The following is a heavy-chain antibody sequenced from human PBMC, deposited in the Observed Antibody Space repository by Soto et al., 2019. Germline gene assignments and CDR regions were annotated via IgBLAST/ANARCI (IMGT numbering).Heavy chain of an antibody. CDR1: CYTFTSYG. CDR2: ISAYNGNT. V-gene: IGHV1-18*01. J-gene: IGHJ6*02. CDR3: ARDPPIRLRWYPRYYYYGMDV. D-gene: IGHD4-17*01. Sequence: ASVKVSCKASCYTFTSYGISCVRQAPGQGLEWMGWISAYNGNTNYAQKLQGRVTMTTDTSTSTAYMELRSLRSDDTAVYYCARDPPIRLRWYPRYYYYGMDVWGQGTTVTVSS.